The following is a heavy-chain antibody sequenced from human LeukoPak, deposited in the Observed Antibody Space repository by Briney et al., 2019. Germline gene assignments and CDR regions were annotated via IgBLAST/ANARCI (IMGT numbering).Heavy chain of an antibody. D-gene: IGHD6-6*01. CDR1: GGSFSGYY. CDR2: IYYSGSP. J-gene: IGHJ2*01. V-gene: IGHV4-34*01. Sequence: SETLSLTCAVYGGSFSGYYWSWIRQPPGKGLEWIGSIYYSGSPYYNPSLKSRVTVSVDTSKNQFSLKLSSVTAADTAVYYCAGLMYSSSSCYFDLWGRGTLVTVSS. CDR3: AGLMYSSSSCYFDL.